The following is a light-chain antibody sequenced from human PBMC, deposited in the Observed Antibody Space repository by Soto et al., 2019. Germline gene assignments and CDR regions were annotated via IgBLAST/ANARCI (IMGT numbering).Light chain of an antibody. CDR1: QSVTYNF. J-gene: IGKJ2*01. CDR2: GIS. Sequence: ENVLTQSPGTLSLSPGERTTLSCRASQSVTYNFFAWYQQKPGQAPSLLIYGISSRATGIPDRFSGSGSGTDFTLTISSLEPEDFVVYYCQQYITLPHTFGQGTKLEVK. V-gene: IGKV3-20*01. CDR3: QQYITLPHT.